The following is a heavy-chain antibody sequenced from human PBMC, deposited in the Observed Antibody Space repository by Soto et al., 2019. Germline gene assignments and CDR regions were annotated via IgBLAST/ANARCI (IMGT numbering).Heavy chain of an antibody. CDR2: IIPIFGTA. Sequence: QVQLVQSGAEVKKPGSSVKVSCKASGGTFSSYAISWVRQAPGQGLEWMGGIIPIFGTANYAQKFQGRVTITADDSTSTAYMELSSLRSEDTAVYYCARVGDERVAAAGTRYYYYGMDVWGQGTTVTVSS. V-gene: IGHV1-69*12. CDR1: GGTFSSYA. J-gene: IGHJ6*02. D-gene: IGHD6-13*01. CDR3: ARVGDERVAAAGTRYYYYGMDV.